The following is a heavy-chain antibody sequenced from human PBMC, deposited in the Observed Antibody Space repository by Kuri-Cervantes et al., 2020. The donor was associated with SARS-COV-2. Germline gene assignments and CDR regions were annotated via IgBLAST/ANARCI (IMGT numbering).Heavy chain of an antibody. CDR3: ARSYGVRYVPFDH. V-gene: IGHV3-7*05. J-gene: IGHJ4*02. Sequence: LSLTCAASGFTFANYYMSWVRQSPGKGLEWVANIKFDGSDKYYVDSVRGRFTISRDNAKNSLFLQLNSLTAADTAVYYCARSYGVRYVPFDHWGPGILVTVSS. CDR2: IKFDGSDK. D-gene: IGHD4-17*01. CDR1: GFTFANYY.